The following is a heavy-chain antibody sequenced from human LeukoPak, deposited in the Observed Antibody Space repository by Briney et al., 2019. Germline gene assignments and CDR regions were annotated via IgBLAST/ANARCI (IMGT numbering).Heavy chain of an antibody. V-gene: IGHV1-69*04. Sequence: SVKVSCKASGGTFSSYTISWVRQAPGQGLEWMGRIIPILGIANYAQKFQGRVTITADKSTSTAYMELNSLRSEDTAVYYCARDLGDGYNHNWFDPWGQGTLVTVSS. CDR3: ARDLGDGYNHNWFDP. J-gene: IGHJ5*02. CDR1: GGTFSSYT. D-gene: IGHD5-24*01. CDR2: IIPILGIA.